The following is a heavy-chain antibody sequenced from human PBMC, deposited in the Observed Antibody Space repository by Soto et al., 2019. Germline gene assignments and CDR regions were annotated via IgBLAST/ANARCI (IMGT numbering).Heavy chain of an antibody. D-gene: IGHD3-3*01. CDR1: GFTFDDYA. CDR3: AKSPPTQYYDFWGCYTPGYFDY. J-gene: IGHJ4*02. Sequence: GGFLRLSCAASGFTFDDYAMHWVRQAPGKGLEWVSGISWNSGSIGYADSVKGRFTISRDNAKNSLYLQMNSLRAEDTDLYYCAKSPPTQYYDFWGCYTPGYFDYWGQGTLVTVSS. CDR2: ISWNSGSI. V-gene: IGHV3-9*01.